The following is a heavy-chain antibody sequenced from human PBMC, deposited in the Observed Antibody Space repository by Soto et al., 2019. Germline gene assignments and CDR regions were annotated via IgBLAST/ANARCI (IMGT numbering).Heavy chain of an antibody. Sequence: EVQLVESGGGLVKPGGSLRLSCAASGFTFSSYSMNWVRQAPGKGLEWVSSISSSSSYIYYADSVKGRFTISRDNAKNSLYLQMNSLRAEDTAVYYCARDSFAGYCSSTSCYRNYYYGMDVWGQGTKVTVSS. J-gene: IGHJ6*02. CDR2: ISSSSSYI. CDR3: ARDSFAGYCSSTSCYRNYYYGMDV. CDR1: GFTFSSYS. D-gene: IGHD2-2*03. V-gene: IGHV3-21*01.